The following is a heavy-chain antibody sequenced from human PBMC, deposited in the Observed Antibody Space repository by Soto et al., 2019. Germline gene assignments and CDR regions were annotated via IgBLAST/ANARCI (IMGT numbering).Heavy chain of an antibody. CDR1: GFTFSNYA. D-gene: IGHD6-13*01. J-gene: IGHJ4*02. V-gene: IGHV3-23*01. CDR3: AKEPLVRRYFDY. CDR2: ISGRGDNA. Sequence: EVQLLQSGGGLVQPGGSLRLSCAASGFTFSNYAMRWVRQAPGKGLEWVAGISGRGDNAYYADSVKGRLTISRDNSKNTLSLQMNSLRAEDTAGYYCAKEPLVRRYFDYWGQGTLVTVSS.